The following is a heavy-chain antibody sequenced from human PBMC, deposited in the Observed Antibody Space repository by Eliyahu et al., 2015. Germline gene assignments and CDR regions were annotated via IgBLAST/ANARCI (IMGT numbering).Heavy chain of an antibody. D-gene: IGHD4-17*01. J-gene: IGHJ5*02. CDR3: AHSSGDRGTDNDYEIQALYTNWFDP. V-gene: IGHV2-5*02. Sequence: QITLKESGPTLVKPTQSLMLTCNYSGFSLTTEGVGVGWIRQPPGKALEWLALIYWDDERRYSPSLKSRLTISKDTSKNLVVLTMTNMDPADTGTYYCAHSSGDRGTDNDYEIQALYTNWFDPWGQGTLVTVSS. CDR1: GFSLTTEGVG. CDR2: IYWDDER.